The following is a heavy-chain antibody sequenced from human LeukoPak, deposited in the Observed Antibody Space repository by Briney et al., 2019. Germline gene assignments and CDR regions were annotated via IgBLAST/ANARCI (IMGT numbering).Heavy chain of an antibody. J-gene: IGHJ6*02. D-gene: IGHD5-12*01. Sequence: PGGSLRLSRAASGFTVSSNSMSWVRQAPGKGLEWVSVIYGGGTTYYADSVKGRFTISKDNSKNTLYLQMNSLRAEDTAVYYCARDLYVDIVAPSGMDVWGQGTTVTVSS. CDR2: IYGGGTT. V-gene: IGHV3-66*01. CDR1: GFTVSSNS. CDR3: ARDLYVDIVAPSGMDV.